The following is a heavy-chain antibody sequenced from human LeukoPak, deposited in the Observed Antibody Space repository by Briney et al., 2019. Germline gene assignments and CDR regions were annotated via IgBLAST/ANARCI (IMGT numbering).Heavy chain of an antibody. CDR1: GFTFSSYG. CDR3: ARSGHYYDSSGYLH. Sequence: GGSLRLSCAASGFTFSSYGMHWVRQAPGKGLEWVAVIWYDGSNKYYADSVKGRFTISRDNSKNTLYLQMNSLRAEDTAVYYCARSGHYYDSSGYLHWGQGTLVTVSS. V-gene: IGHV3-33*01. CDR2: IWYDGSNK. J-gene: IGHJ4*02. D-gene: IGHD3-22*01.